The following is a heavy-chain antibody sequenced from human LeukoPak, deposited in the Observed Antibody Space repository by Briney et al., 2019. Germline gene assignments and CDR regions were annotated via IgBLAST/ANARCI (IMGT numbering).Heavy chain of an antibody. J-gene: IGHJ4*02. CDR3: ANGRRSGYYEPYPFDY. Sequence: ASVKVSCKASGFTFTSSAVQCVRQARGQRLEWIGWIVVGSGNTNYAQKFQERVTITRDMSTSTAYMELSSLRAEDTAVYYCANGRRSGYYEPYPFDYWGQGTLVTVSS. V-gene: IGHV1-58*01. CDR2: IVVGSGNT. D-gene: IGHD3-3*01. CDR1: GFTFTSSA.